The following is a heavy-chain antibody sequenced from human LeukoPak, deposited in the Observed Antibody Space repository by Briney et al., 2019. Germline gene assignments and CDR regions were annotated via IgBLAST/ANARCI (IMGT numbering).Heavy chain of an antibody. J-gene: IGHJ4*02. Sequence: PGGSLRLSCAASGFIFSNYGMHWVRQTPAKGLEWVAFIRNDGSMKYYADSVKGRFTISRDNSKNTLYLQMNSLRAEDTAVYYCAWSMTTVTPGDYWGQGTLVTVSS. CDR1: GFIFSNYG. D-gene: IGHD4-17*01. CDR3: AWSMTTVTPGDY. V-gene: IGHV3-30*02. CDR2: IRNDGSMK.